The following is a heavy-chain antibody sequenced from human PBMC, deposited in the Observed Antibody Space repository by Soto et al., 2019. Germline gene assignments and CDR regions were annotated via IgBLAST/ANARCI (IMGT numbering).Heavy chain of an antibody. CDR2: ISGSGGST. CDR3: EKMSYYYDSSGVFFDY. J-gene: IGHJ4*02. D-gene: IGHD3-22*01. CDR1: GFTFSSYA. V-gene: IGHV3-23*01. Sequence: EVQLLESGGGLVQPGGSLRLSCAASGFTFSSYAMSWVRQAPGKGLEWVSDISGSGGSTYYADSVKGRFTVSRDNSKNTLYLQMNSLRAEDTAVYYCEKMSYYYDSSGVFFDYWGQGTLVTVSS.